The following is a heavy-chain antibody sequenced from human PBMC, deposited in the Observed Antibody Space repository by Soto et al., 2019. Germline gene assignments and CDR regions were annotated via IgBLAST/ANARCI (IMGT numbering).Heavy chain of an antibody. CDR1: GFTFSSYA. V-gene: IGHV3-30-3*01. D-gene: IGHD6-19*01. CDR2: ISFDGSNK. Sequence: QLQLVESGGGVVQPGRSLRLSCAASGFTFSSYAMQWVRQAPGKGLEWVAVISFDGSNKYYADSVKGRFTISRDNSKNTLYLQMNSLRAEDTAVYYCARPESGWWKEAIDIWGQGTMVTVSS. CDR3: ARPESGWWKEAIDI. J-gene: IGHJ3*02.